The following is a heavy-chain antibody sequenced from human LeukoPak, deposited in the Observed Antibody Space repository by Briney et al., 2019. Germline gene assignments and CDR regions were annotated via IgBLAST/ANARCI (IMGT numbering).Heavy chain of an antibody. CDR2: IIPIFGTA. CDR3: APEARYSGYDSGY. V-gene: IGHV1-69*01. J-gene: IGHJ4*02. Sequence: SVKVSCKASGGTFSSYAISWVRQAPGQGLEWMGGIIPIFGTANYAQKFQGRVTITADESTSTAYMELSSLRSEDTAVYYCAPEARYSGYDSGYWGQGTLVTVS. CDR1: GGTFSSYA. D-gene: IGHD5-12*01.